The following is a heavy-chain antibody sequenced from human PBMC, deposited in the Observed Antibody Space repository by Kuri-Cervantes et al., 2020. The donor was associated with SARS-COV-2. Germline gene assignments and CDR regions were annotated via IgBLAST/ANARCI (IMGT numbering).Heavy chain of an antibody. CDR1: GDSISSYY. V-gene: IGHV4-59*01. J-gene: IGHJ6*02. CDR3: ATNIAARPDYYGMDV. Sequence: SETLSLTCTVSGDSISSYYWTWIRQPPGKGLEWIGYIYYSGSTYYNPSLKSRVTISVDTSKNQFSLKLSSVTAADTAVYYCATNIAARPDYYGMDVWGQGTTVTVSS. CDR2: IYYSGST. D-gene: IGHD6-6*01.